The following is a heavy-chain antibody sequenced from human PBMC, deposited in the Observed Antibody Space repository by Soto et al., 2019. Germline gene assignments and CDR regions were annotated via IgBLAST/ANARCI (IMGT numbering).Heavy chain of an antibody. CDR2: TKQDGSEK. V-gene: IGHV3-7*01. CDR3: ARDRSGAYGMDV. J-gene: IGHJ6*02. D-gene: IGHD7-27*01. CDR1: GFTFSDYW. Sequence: EVQLEESGGGLVQPGGSLKLSCAASGFTFSDYWMTWVRQAPGKGLEWVANTKQDGSEKYYVDSVRGRFTISRDNAKNSLFLQMSSLRVEDTAVYYCARDRSGAYGMDVWGQGTTVTVSS.